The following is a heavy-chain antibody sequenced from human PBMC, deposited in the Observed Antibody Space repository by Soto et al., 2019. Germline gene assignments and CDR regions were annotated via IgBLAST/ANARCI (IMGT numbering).Heavy chain of an antibody. Sequence: SETLSLTCTVSGGSISRGGYYWSWIRQHPGKGLEWIGYIYYSGSTYYNPSLKSRVTISVDTSKNQFSLKLSSVTAADTAVYYCARTTMIVVVITTGAFDIWGQGTMVTVSS. CDR1: GGSISRGGYY. CDR3: ARTTMIVVVITTGAFDI. D-gene: IGHD3-22*01. J-gene: IGHJ3*02. CDR2: IYYSGST. V-gene: IGHV4-31*03.